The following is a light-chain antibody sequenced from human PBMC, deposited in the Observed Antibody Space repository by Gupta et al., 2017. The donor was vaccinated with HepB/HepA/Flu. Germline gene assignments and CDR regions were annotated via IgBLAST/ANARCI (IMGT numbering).Light chain of an antibody. Sequence: EIVLTQSPATQSLSPGERATLSCSASQSVSSYLALYQQKPGQSPRLLIYDASNRATGIPARFSGSGYGTDFTLTISSLEPEDFAVYYCQQRSNWPRTFGPGTKVDIK. CDR3: QQRSNWPRT. CDR2: DAS. CDR1: QSVSSY. V-gene: IGKV3-11*01. J-gene: IGKJ3*01.